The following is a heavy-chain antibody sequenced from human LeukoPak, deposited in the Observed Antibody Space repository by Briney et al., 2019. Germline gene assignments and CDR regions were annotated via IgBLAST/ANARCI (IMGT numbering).Heavy chain of an antibody. Sequence: SETLSLTCTVSGGSISSYYWSWIRQPPEKGLERIGYIYYSGSTNYNPPLKSRVTISVDTSKNQFSLKLSSVTAADTAVYYCARAYSSYTPSDYWGQGTLVTVSS. D-gene: IGHD6-6*01. V-gene: IGHV4-59*01. CDR1: GGSISSYY. CDR3: ARAYSSYTPSDY. CDR2: IYYSGST. J-gene: IGHJ4*02.